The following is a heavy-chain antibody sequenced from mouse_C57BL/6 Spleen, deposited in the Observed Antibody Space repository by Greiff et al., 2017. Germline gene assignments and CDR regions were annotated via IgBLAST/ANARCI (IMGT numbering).Heavy chain of an antibody. V-gene: IGHV1-15*01. CDR2: IDPETGGT. Sequence: VHLVESGAELVRPGASVTLSCKASGYTFTDYEMHWVKQTPVHGLEWIGAIDPETGGTAYNQKFKGKAILTADKSSSTAYMELRSLTSEDSAVYYCTRSHYSNYEYFDYWGQGTTLTVSS. D-gene: IGHD2-5*01. CDR3: TRSHYSNYEYFDY. CDR1: GYTFTDYE. J-gene: IGHJ2*01.